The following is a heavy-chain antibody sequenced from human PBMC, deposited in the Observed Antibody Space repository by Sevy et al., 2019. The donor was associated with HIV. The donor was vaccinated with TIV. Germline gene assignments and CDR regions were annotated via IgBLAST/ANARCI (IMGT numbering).Heavy chain of an antibody. Sequence: GGSLRLSCAASGFTFSKYGMHWVRQAPGKGLEWVAVISYDGGNKYYADSVKGRFTISKDNFKNTLYLQMNSLRAEDTAIYYCAKPGSFSGSYLDAFDIWGQGTMVTVSS. D-gene: IGHD1-26*01. CDR1: GFTFSKYG. J-gene: IGHJ3*02. CDR2: ISYDGGNK. CDR3: AKPGSFSGSYLDAFDI. V-gene: IGHV3-30*18.